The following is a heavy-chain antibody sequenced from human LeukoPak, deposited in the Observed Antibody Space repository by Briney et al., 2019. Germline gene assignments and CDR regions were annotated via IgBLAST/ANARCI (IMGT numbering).Heavy chain of an antibody. CDR1: GFTFSSYA. Sequence: PGGSLRLSCAASGFTFSSYAMSWVRQAPGKGLEWVSAISGIGGGTYYADSVKGRFTISRDNSKNTLYLQMNSLRAEDTAVYYCAKLGSAEPFYFDYWGQGTLVTVSS. D-gene: IGHD1-14*01. CDR3: AKLGSAEPFYFDY. V-gene: IGHV3-23*01. CDR2: ISGIGGGT. J-gene: IGHJ4*02.